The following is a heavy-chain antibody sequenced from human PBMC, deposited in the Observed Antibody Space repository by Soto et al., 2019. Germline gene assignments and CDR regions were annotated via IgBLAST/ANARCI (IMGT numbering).Heavy chain of an antibody. V-gene: IGHV1-18*04. CDR2: ISAYNGNT. D-gene: IGHD1-26*01. J-gene: IGHJ4*02. Sequence: ASVNASCKDRGYTSTRSRNRWVPQTPREGLEWMGWISAYNGNTNYAQKLQGRVTMTTDTSTSTAYMELRSLRSDDTAVYYCALRGPIAAATNGYFDYWGQGTLVTVSS. CDR1: GYTSTRSR. CDR3: ALRGPIAAATNGYFDY.